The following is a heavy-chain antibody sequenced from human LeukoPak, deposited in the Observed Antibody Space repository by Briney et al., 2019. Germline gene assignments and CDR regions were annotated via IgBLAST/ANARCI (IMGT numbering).Heavy chain of an antibody. Sequence: GGSPRLSCAASGFTFRSYAMSWVCEAPGKGVERVSDISGSGGSTYSADSAKGRFTISRDNSKNTLYLQKNSVRDEDTAVYYCAHMAAAGSSTSFDYWGQGTLVTVSS. D-gene: IGHD6-13*01. CDR3: AHMAAAGSSTSFDY. J-gene: IGHJ4*02. CDR2: ISGSGGST. CDR1: GFTFRSYA. V-gene: IGHV3-23*01.